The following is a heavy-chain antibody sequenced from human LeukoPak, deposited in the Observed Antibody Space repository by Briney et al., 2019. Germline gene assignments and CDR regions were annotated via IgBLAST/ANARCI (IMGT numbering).Heavy chain of an antibody. CDR3: ARDSTPGGYYYNFGMDV. CDR1: GFIFSTSS. CDR2: ISSGSTTI. D-gene: IGHD2-2*01. Sequence: PGGSLRLSCAASGFIFSTSSMSWVRQAPGKGREWVSYISSGSTTIHYADSVKGRFTISRDNAKNSLSLQMNSLRAEDTAVYYCARDSTPGGYYYNFGMDVWGQGTTVTVSS. V-gene: IGHV3-48*04. J-gene: IGHJ6*02.